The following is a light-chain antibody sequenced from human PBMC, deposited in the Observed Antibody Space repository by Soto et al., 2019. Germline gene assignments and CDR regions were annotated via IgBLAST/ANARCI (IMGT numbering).Light chain of an antibody. CDR2: DVS. CDR1: SIDVGGYNY. V-gene: IGLV2-14*03. J-gene: IGLJ2*01. Sequence: QSALTQPASVSGSLGQSITISCTGTSIDVGGYNYVSWNQQHPGQAPKLLIYDVSHRPSGISYRFSGSKSGNTASLTISGLQAEDEADYYCSSYTGSAALVIFGGGTKLTVL. CDR3: SSYTGSAALVI.